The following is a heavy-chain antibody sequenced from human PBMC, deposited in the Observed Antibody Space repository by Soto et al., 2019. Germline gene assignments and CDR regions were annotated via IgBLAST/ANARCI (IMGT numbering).Heavy chain of an antibody. CDR1: GGTFSSYT. Sequence: GASVKVSCKASGGTFSSYTISWVRQAPGQGLEWMGRIIPILGIANYAQKFQGRVTITADKSTSTAYMELSSLRSEDTAVYYCARGPRIAVAGSSNWFDPWGQGTLVPVSS. D-gene: IGHD6-19*01. CDR3: ARGPRIAVAGSSNWFDP. J-gene: IGHJ5*02. V-gene: IGHV1-69*02. CDR2: IIPILGIA.